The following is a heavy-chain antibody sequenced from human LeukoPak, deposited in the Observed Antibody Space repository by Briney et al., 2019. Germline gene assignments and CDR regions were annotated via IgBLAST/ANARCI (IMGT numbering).Heavy chain of an antibody. CDR3: ARSDLDYGSGSYSRGNWFDP. V-gene: IGHV1-18*01. CDR1: GYTFTSYG. Sequence: ASVKVSCKASGYTFTSYGISWVRQAPGQGLEWMGWISAYNGNTSYAQKLQGRVTMTTDTSTSTAYMELRSLRSDDTAVYYCARSDLDYGSGSYSRGNWFDPWGQGTLVTVSS. CDR2: ISAYNGNT. J-gene: IGHJ5*02. D-gene: IGHD3-10*01.